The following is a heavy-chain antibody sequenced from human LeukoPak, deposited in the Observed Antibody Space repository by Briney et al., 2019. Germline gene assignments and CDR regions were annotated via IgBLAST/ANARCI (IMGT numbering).Heavy chain of an antibody. CDR2: IYSGGST. V-gene: IGHV3-53*01. CDR1: GFTVSSNY. Sequence: GGSLRLSCAASGFTVSSNYMSWVRQAPGKGLEWVSVIYSGGSTYYADSVKGRFTISRDNSKNTLYLQMNSLRAEDTAVYYCAKDRVDIVATIIKPSQVHAEGMDVWGQGTTVTVSS. D-gene: IGHD5-12*01. J-gene: IGHJ6*02. CDR3: AKDRVDIVATIIKPSQVHAEGMDV.